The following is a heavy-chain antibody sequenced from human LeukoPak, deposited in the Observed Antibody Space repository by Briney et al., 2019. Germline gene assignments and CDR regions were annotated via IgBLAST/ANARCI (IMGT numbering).Heavy chain of an antibody. J-gene: IGHJ4*02. Sequence: KPSETLSLTCTVSGGSISSSGYYWGWIRQPPGKGLEWIASIYYSGSTYYNPSLKSRVTISVDTSKNQFSLKLRSVTAADTAVYYCARDRLFGVVTDWGQGTLVTVSS. CDR1: GGSISSSGYY. D-gene: IGHD3-3*01. V-gene: IGHV4-39*07. CDR2: IYYSGST. CDR3: ARDRLFGVVTD.